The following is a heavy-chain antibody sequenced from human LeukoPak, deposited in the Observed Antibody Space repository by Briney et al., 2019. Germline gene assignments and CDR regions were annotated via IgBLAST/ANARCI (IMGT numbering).Heavy chain of an antibody. CDR1: GFTFGEYA. V-gene: IGHV3-49*04. J-gene: IGHJ4*02. CDR3: TRLSFSSSWYGDYFDY. CDR2: IRSKAYGGTT. D-gene: IGHD6-13*01. Sequence: SLRLFCTASGFTFGEYAMTWVRQAPGKGLEGVGFIRSKAYGGTTEYAASVKGRFTISRDDSKSIAYLQMNSLKTEDTAVYYCTRLSFSSSWYGDYFDYWGQGTLVTVSS.